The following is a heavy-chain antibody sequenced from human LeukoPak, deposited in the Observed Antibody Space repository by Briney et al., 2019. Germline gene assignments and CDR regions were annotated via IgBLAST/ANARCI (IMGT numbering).Heavy chain of an antibody. CDR3: AHSLRRPGCSGGNCYYFDY. Sequence: ESCPTLVKTTQTLPLTCTFTGFSGPTKGVGVGWIPPPPGKALEWLAIMFWGGDKRYNASLRSRLTLTSDTSKNQVVLTMTNMDPVDTATYFCAHSLRRPGCSGGNCYYFDYWGQGILVAVST. CDR2: MFWGGDK. D-gene: IGHD2-21*01. V-gene: IGHV2-5*02. CDR1: GFSGPTKGVG. J-gene: IGHJ4*02.